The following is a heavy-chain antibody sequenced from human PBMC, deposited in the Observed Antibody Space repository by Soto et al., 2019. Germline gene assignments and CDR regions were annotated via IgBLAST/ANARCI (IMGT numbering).Heavy chain of an antibody. J-gene: IGHJ6*02. CDR3: ARATIFGVVTPHYYYGMDV. Sequence: ASVKVSCKASGYTFTSYYMRWVRQAPGQGLEWMGIINPSGGSTSYAQKFQGRVTMTRDTSTSTVYMELSSLRSEDTAVYYCARATIFGVVTPHYYYGMDVWGQGTTVTVSS. D-gene: IGHD3-3*01. CDR2: INPSGGST. CDR1: GYTFTSYY. V-gene: IGHV1-46*01.